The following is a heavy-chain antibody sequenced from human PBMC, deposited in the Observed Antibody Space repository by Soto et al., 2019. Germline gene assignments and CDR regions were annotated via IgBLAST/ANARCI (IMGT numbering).Heavy chain of an antibody. D-gene: IGHD6-19*01. CDR1: GFTFSSYD. V-gene: IGHV3-13*01. Sequence: GGSLRLSCAASGFTFSSYDMHWVRQATGKGLEWVSAIGTAGDTYYPGSVKGRFTISRENAKNSLYLQMNSLRAEDTAVYYCARDRIAVAGPKDYYYGMDVWGQGTTVTVSS. J-gene: IGHJ6*02. CDR3: ARDRIAVAGPKDYYYGMDV. CDR2: IGTAGDT.